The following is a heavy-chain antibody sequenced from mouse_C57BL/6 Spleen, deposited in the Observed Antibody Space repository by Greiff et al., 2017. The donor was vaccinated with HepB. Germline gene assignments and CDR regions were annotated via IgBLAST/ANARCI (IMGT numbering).Heavy chain of an antibody. D-gene: IGHD1-1*01. CDR2: IDPSDSYT. V-gene: IGHV1-69*01. CDR1: GYTFTSYW. CDR3: ARSHYYYGSSYDWYFDV. J-gene: IGHJ1*03. Sequence: VQLRQPGAELVMPGASVKLSCKASGYTFTSYWMHWVKQRPGQGLEWIGEIDPSDSYTNYNQKFKGKSTLTVDKSSSTAYMQLSSLTSEDSAVYYCARSHYYYGSSYDWYFDVWGTGTTVTVSS.